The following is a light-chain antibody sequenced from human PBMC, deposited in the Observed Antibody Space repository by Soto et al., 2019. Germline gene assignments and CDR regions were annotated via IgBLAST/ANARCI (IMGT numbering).Light chain of an antibody. J-gene: IGLJ3*02. CDR1: SGDVGAYDR. CDR2: DVT. V-gene: IGLV2-11*01. Sequence: QSALTQPRSVSGSPGQSVTISCTGTSGDVGAYDRVSWYQHHPTKAPQLIIYDVTNRPSGVPYRFSGSKSGSTASLTISGLQAEDEADYYCCSHAGGSSWVFGGGTKLTVL. CDR3: CSHAGGSSWV.